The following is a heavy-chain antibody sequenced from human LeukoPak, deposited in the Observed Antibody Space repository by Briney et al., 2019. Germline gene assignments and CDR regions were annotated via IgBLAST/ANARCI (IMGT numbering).Heavy chain of an antibody. D-gene: IGHD3-3*01. V-gene: IGHV3-30*04. CDR3: ARDGSLFWSALDS. Sequence: GGSLRLSCVGSGFTFSDYGMHWVRQAPGRGLEWVAVTSHDGSNRYYAETVKGRFTISRDSSKNTVNLEMNSLRAEDTAVYYCARDGSLFWSALDSWGQGTLVTVSS. CDR2: TSHDGSNR. J-gene: IGHJ4*02. CDR1: GFTFSDYG.